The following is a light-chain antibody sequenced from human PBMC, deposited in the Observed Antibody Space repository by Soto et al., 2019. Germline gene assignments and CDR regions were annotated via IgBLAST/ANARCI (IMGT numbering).Light chain of an antibody. V-gene: IGLV2-14*01. CDR3: SSYTSSSIDYV. CDR2: EVS. Sequence: QSALTQPASVSGSPGQSITISCTGTSSDVGGYNYVSWYQQHPGKAPKLRIYEVSNRPSGVSNRFSGSQSGNPASLTLSGLQAEDEADHYCSSYTSSSIDYVFGTGTKLTVL. J-gene: IGLJ1*01. CDR1: SSDVGGYNY.